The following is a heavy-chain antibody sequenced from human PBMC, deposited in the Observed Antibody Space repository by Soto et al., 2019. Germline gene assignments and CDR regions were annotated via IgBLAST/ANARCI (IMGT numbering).Heavy chain of an antibody. CDR2: ISSTTNYI. CDR1: GFTFTGYS. CDR3: ARESEDLTSNFDY. Sequence: ESGGGLVKPGGSLRLSCAASGFTFTGYSMNWVRQAPGKGLEWVSSISSTTNYIYYADSMKGRFTVSRDNAKNSVYLEMNSLSAEDTAVYYCARESEDLTSNFDYWGQGTLVTVSS. J-gene: IGHJ4*02. V-gene: IGHV3-21*01.